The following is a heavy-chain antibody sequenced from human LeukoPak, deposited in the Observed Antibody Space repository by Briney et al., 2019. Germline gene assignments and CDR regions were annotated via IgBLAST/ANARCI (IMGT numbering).Heavy chain of an antibody. D-gene: IGHD1-1*01. Sequence: SGGSLRLSCAASGFTFSSYSMNWVRQAPGKGLEWVSSISSSSSYIYYADSVKGRFTISRDNAKNSLYLQMNSLRAEDTAVYYCARNPWNDEYYFDYWGQGTLVTVSS. V-gene: IGHV3-21*01. CDR2: ISSSSSYI. CDR1: GFTFSSYS. J-gene: IGHJ4*02. CDR3: ARNPWNDEYYFDY.